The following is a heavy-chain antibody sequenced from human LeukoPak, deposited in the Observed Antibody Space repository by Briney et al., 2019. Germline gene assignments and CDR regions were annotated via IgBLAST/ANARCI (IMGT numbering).Heavy chain of an antibody. CDR1: GYTFTSYG. CDR2: MNPNSGST. D-gene: IGHD6-6*01. Sequence: ASVKVSCTSSGYTFTSYGFNWVRQATGQGLEWMGWMNPNSGSTGYAQKFQGRVTITRNTSISTAYMELSGLRSEDTAVYYCARGRASSYPYYFEYWGQGTLVTVSS. CDR3: ARGRASSYPYYFEY. V-gene: IGHV1-8*03. J-gene: IGHJ4*02.